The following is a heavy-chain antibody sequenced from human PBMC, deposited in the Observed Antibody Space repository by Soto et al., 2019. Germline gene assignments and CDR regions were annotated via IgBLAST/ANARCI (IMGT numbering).Heavy chain of an antibody. J-gene: IGHJ6*02. CDR2: IFSNDEK. Sequence: QVTLKESGPVLVKPTETLTLTCTVSGFSLSNARMGVSWIRQPPGKALEWLAHIFSNDEKSYSTSLKSRLTSSKHTSKRQVVLTMTNMDPVDTATYYCARAYGSGSYHAPYYYYGMDVWGQGTTVTVSS. D-gene: IGHD3-10*01. CDR3: ARAYGSGSYHAPYYYYGMDV. CDR1: GFSLSNARMG. V-gene: IGHV2-26*01.